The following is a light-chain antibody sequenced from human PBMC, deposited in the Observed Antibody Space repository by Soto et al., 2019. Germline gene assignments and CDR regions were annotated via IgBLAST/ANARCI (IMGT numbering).Light chain of an antibody. Sequence: QSVLTQPASVSGSPGQSITISCTGTSSDVGGYDYVSWYQHHPGKAPKLMIYDVSNRPSGVSNRFSGSKSGNTASLTISGLQAEDEADYYCSSYTSSSLYVFGTGTK. V-gene: IGLV2-14*03. CDR3: SSYTSSSLYV. CDR1: SSDVGGYDY. J-gene: IGLJ1*01. CDR2: DVS.